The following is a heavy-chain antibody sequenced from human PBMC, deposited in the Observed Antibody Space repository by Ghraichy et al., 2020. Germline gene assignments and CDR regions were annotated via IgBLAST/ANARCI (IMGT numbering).Heavy chain of an antibody. V-gene: IGHV3-7*01. Sequence: GGSLRLSCAASGFTFPNYWMSWARQAPGKGLEWVANINQDGSEKYYVDSVKGRFTISRDNAKNSLYLQMNSLRAEDTAVYYCARGREYCSSTSCYLPLDYWGQGTLVTASS. CDR3: ARGREYCSSTSCYLPLDY. CDR2: INQDGSEK. D-gene: IGHD2-2*01. J-gene: IGHJ4*02. CDR1: GFTFPNYW.